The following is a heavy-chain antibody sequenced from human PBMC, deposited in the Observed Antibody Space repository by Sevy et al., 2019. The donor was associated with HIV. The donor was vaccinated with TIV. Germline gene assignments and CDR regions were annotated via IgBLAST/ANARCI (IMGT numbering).Heavy chain of an antibody. D-gene: IGHD5-12*01. CDR2: IHYTGST. Sequence: SETLSLTCTVSDGSISAYHWSWIRQPPGKGLEWIGYIHYTGSTKYNPSLESRVTISVDTSKNQFSLKLSSVTAADTAVYYCARAPPVRSGDDSLNWFAPWGQGTLVTVSS. CDR1: DGSISAYH. J-gene: IGHJ5*02. V-gene: IGHV4-59*01. CDR3: ARAPPVRSGDDSLNWFAP.